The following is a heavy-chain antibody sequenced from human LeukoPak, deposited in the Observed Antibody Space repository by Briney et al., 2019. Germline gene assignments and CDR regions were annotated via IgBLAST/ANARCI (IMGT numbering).Heavy chain of an antibody. Sequence: GGSLRLSCAGSGFTFSRSWMTWVRQAPGRGLEWVASINQGGSVLHYMDSVKGRFTISRDNAENSVFLQMNNLRAEDTAVYYCAKLLGDVTTPDYWGQGTQVTVSS. CDR3: AKLLGDVTTPDY. D-gene: IGHD3-16*01. V-gene: IGHV3-7*01. CDR2: INQGGSVL. J-gene: IGHJ4*02. CDR1: GFTFSRSW.